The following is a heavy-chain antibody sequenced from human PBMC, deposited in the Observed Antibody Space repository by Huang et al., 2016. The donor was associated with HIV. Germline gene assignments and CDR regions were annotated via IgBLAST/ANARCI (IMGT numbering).Heavy chain of an antibody. V-gene: IGHV1-69*13. CDR3: ARARGYYDSSVSYYFDY. CDR1: GGTFSSYA. D-gene: IGHD3-22*01. Sequence: QVQLVQSGDEVKKPGSSVKVSCKASGGTFSSYAISWVRQAPGQGLEWMGGISPIFGTANYAQKFKGRVTITADESTSTAYMELSSLRSEDTAVYYCARARGYYDSSVSYYFDYWGQGTLVTVSS. CDR2: ISPIFGTA. J-gene: IGHJ4*02.